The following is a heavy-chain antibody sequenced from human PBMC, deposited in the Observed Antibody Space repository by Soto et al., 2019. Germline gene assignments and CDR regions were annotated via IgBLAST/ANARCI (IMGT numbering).Heavy chain of an antibody. V-gene: IGHV4-31*03. CDR3: ARGLYGDYSTFDY. CDR2: IYYSGST. Sequence: SETLSLTCTVSGGSISSGGYYWSWIRQHPGKGLEWIGYIYYSGSTYYNPSLKSRVTISVDTSKNQFSLKLSSVTAADTAVYYCARGLYGDYSTFDYWGQGTLVTVSS. J-gene: IGHJ4*02. D-gene: IGHD4-17*01. CDR1: GGSISSGGYY.